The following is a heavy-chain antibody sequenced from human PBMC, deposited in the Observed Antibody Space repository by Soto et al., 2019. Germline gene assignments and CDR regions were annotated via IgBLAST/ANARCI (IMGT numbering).Heavy chain of an antibody. D-gene: IGHD1-26*01. CDR1: GFTFSTYA. CDR3: ASEKAQWELRGRWFDP. Sequence: QAGGSLRLSCAASGFTFSTYALSWVRQAPGKGLEWVSAVSANGQGIYYADSVRGRFTISRDNSKNTIFLHMDSLRAEDTAVYYCASEKAQWELRGRWFDPWGQGTLVTVSS. J-gene: IGHJ5*02. V-gene: IGHV3-23*01. CDR2: VSANGQGI.